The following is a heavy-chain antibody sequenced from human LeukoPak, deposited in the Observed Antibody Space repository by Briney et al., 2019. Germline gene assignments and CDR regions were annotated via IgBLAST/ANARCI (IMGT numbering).Heavy chain of an antibody. J-gene: IGHJ4*02. CDR3: ARRGNTYSGSYYVSFDY. D-gene: IGHD1-26*01. CDR1: GYTFTGYY. Sequence: ASVKVSCKASGYTFTGYYMHWVRRAPGQEVEWMGWMNPNSGNRDFAQRFQDRLIMTTDTSINTAYMELSSLRSEDSAVYYCARRGNTYSGSYYVSFDYWGQGTLVTVSS. V-gene: IGHV1-8*02. CDR2: MNPNSGNR.